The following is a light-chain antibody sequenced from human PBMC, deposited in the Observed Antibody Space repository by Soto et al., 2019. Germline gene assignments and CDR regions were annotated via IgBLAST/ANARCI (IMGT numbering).Light chain of an antibody. CDR3: SSFSSSSTHYV. CDR2: EVN. V-gene: IGLV2-14*01. Sequence: QSVLTQPASVSGSPGQSITISCTGTSSDVGGYKYVSWYQQHPGKAPKLMIFEVNSRSSGVSNRFSGSKSGNTASLTISGLRAEDEADYYCSSFSSSSTHYVFGIGTKLTV. J-gene: IGLJ1*01. CDR1: SSDVGGYKY.